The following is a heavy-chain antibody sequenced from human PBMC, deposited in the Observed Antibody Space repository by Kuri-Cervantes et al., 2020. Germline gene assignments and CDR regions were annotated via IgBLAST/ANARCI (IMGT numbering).Heavy chain of an antibody. D-gene: IGHD6-13*01. CDR3: ARDSSSWYIIGYFQH. V-gene: IGHV1-8*01. CDR1: GYTFTSYD. J-gene: IGHJ1*01. Sequence: ASVKVSCKASGYTFTSYDINWVRQATGQGLEWMGWMNPDSGNTDYAQKFQGRVTMTRDTSASTAYMELSSLRSEDTAVYYCARDSSSWYIIGYFQHWGQGTLVTVSS. CDR2: MNPDSGNT.